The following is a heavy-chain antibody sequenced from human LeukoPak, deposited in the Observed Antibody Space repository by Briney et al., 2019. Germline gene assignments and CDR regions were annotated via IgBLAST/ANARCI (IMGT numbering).Heavy chain of an antibody. Sequence: GGSLRLSCAASGFTVISNYMSWVRQAPGKGLEWVSVIYSGGNTYYADSVEGRFTISRDNSKNTLYLQINGLRAEDTAVYYCAKEMGGAAPDYWGQGTLVTVSS. V-gene: IGHV3-66*02. D-gene: IGHD1-26*01. J-gene: IGHJ4*02. CDR3: AKEMGGAAPDY. CDR2: IYSGGNT. CDR1: GFTVISNY.